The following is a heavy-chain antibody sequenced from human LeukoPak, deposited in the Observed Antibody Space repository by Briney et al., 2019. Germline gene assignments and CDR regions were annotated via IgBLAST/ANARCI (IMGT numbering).Heavy chain of an antibody. CDR1: GYTFTGYH. J-gene: IGHJ4*02. D-gene: IGHD5-12*01. V-gene: IGHV1-2*02. Sequence: ASVKVSCKASGYTFTGYHMHWVRQAPGQGLEWMGWINPNSGGTNYAQKFQGRVTMTRDTSISTAYMELSSLRSEDTAVYYCARDPGVTTISYYFDYWGQGTLVTVSS. CDR2: INPNSGGT. CDR3: ARDPGVTTISYYFDY.